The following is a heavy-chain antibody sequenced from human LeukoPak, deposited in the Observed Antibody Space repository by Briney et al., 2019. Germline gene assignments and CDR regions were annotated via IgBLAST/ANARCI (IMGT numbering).Heavy chain of an antibody. J-gene: IGHJ5*02. Sequence: PSETLSLTCAVCGYSISSGYYWGWIRQPPGKGMEWIGSIYHSGSTYYNPSLKSRVTISVDTSKNQFSLKLSSVTAADTAVYYCARGATGQLLDWFDPWGQGTLVTVSS. CDR3: ARGATGQLLDWFDP. V-gene: IGHV4-38-2*01. D-gene: IGHD2-2*01. CDR1: GYSISSGYY. CDR2: IYHSGST.